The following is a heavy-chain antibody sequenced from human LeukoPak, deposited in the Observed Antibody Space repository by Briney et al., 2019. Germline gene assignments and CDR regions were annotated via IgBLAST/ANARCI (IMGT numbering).Heavy chain of an antibody. CDR2: IYYSGST. Sequence: SETLSLTCTVSGGSISSGGYYWSWIRQHPGKGLEWIGYIYYSGSTYYNPSLKSRVTISVDTSKNQFSLKLSSVTAADTAVYYCARGRDGYQGYFDYWGQGTLVTVSS. D-gene: IGHD5-24*01. V-gene: IGHV4-31*03. CDR3: ARGRDGYQGYFDY. J-gene: IGHJ4*02. CDR1: GGSISSGGYY.